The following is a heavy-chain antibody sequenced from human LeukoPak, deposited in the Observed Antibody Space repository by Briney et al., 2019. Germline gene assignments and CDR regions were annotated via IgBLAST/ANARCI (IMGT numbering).Heavy chain of an antibody. Sequence: PGGSLRLSCAASGFTVSSNYMSWVRQAPGKGLEWVSVIYSGGSTYYADSVKGRFTISRDNSKNTLYLQMNSLRAEDTAVYYCARDVPPYPDAFDIWGQGTMVTVSS. J-gene: IGHJ3*02. D-gene: IGHD3-10*02. V-gene: IGHV3-66*01. CDR3: ARDVPPYPDAFDI. CDR1: GFTVSSNY. CDR2: IYSGGST.